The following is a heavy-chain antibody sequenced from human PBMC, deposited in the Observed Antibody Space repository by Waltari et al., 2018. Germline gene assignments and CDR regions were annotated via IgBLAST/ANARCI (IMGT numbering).Heavy chain of an antibody. J-gene: IGHJ3*02. D-gene: IGHD3-16*01. CDR1: GGSISRYY. V-gene: IGHV4-59*01. CDR2: IYYSGST. CDR3: ARDRAWGAFDI. Sequence: QVQLQESGPGLVKPSETLSLTCTVSGGSISRYYWSWIRQPPGKGLEWIGYIYYSGSTNYNPSLKSRVTISVDTSKNQFSLKLSSVTAADTAVYYCARDRAWGAFDIWGQGTMVTVSS.